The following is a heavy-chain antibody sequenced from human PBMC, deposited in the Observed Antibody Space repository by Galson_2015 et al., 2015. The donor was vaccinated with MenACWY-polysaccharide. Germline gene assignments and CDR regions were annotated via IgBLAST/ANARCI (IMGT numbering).Heavy chain of an antibody. V-gene: IGHV3-23*01. CDR3: AKDSTDFWSVAGRFDH. D-gene: IGHD3-3*01. CDR2: IRRSGTNT. CDR1: GFTFTSYA. J-gene: IGHJ5*02. Sequence: SLRLSCAASGFTFTSYAMSWVRQAPGKGLEWVSAIRRSGTNTYYADSVKGRFTISGDNSKNTLYLQMNSLRAEDTAVYYCAKDSTDFWSVAGRFDHWGQGTLVTVSS.